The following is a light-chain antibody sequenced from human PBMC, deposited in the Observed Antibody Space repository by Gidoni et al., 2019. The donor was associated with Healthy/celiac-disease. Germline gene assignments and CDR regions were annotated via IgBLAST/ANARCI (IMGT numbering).Light chain of an antibody. CDR2: WAT. J-gene: IGKJ4*01. CDR1: QSVVYSSNNKNY. V-gene: IGKV4-1*01. CDR3: QRYYSTPLT. Sequence: DIVMTQPPDSLVVSLGERATINCKSSQSVVYSSNNKNYLAWYQQKPGPPPKLLIYWATTRASVVPERFSGSWSGNDFPLTSSGLQADVVAFYCCQRYYSTPLTFGGGTKVEIK.